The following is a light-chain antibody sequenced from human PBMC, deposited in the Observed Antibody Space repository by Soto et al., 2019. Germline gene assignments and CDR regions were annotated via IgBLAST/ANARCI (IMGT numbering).Light chain of an antibody. CDR1: SSDVGGYNY. CDR2: DVS. V-gene: IGLV2-14*01. Sequence: QSALTQPASVSGSPGQSITISCTGTSSDVGGYNYVSWYQQHPGKAPKLMIYDVSNRPSGVSNRFSGSKSGNTASLTISGLRAEDEDDYYCSSYTSSSTLVFGTVTKVTVL. CDR3: SSYTSSSTLV. J-gene: IGLJ1*01.